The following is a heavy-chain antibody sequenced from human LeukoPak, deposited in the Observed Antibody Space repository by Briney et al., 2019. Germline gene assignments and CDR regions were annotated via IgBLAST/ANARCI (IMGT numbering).Heavy chain of an antibody. V-gene: IGHV4-34*01. CDR3: ARGEQQLPRRWGYNWFDP. J-gene: IGHJ5*02. D-gene: IGHD6-13*01. CDR1: GGSFSGYY. Sequence: SETLSLTCAVYGGSFSGYYWSGIRQPPGKGLEWIGEINHSGSTNYNPSLKSRVTISVDTSKNQFSLKLSSVTAADTAVYYCARGEQQLPRRWGYNWFDPWGQGTLVTVSS. CDR2: INHSGST.